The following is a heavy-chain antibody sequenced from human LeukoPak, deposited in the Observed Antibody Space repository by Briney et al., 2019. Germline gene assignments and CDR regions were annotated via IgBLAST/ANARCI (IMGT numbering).Heavy chain of an antibody. Sequence: PGGSLRLSCAASGFTFNDYTMHWVRQAPGKGLEWVSGITWNSGSTDYADSVDGRFTISRDNAKNSLYLQMNSLRPEDTAFYYCAKGNWGSAFDIWGQGTLVTVSS. V-gene: IGHV3-9*01. CDR3: AKGNWGSAFDI. CDR2: ITWNSGST. J-gene: IGHJ3*02. CDR1: GFTFNDYT. D-gene: IGHD7-27*01.